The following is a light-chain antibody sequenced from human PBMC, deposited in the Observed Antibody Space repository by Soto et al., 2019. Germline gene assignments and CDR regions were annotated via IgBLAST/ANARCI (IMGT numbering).Light chain of an antibody. CDR3: AAWDDSLNAL. CDR2: IND. V-gene: IGLV1-44*01. Sequence: QSVLTQPPSASGTPGQRITISCSGSSSNIGDNPGNWYQQLPGAAPKLLIYINDQRPSGVPDRFSGSTSGTSASLAISGLQPEDEADYYCAAWDDSLNALFGTGTKLTVL. CDR1: SSNIGDNP. J-gene: IGLJ1*01.